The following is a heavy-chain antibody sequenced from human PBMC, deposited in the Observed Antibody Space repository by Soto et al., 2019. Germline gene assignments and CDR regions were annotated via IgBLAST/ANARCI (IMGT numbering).Heavy chain of an antibody. CDR3: AKDRIASSGPGFFDF. D-gene: IGHD6-13*01. CDR2: SSAGGGGT. CDR1: GFTLSTYD. Sequence: GGSLRLSCAASGFTLSTYDMQWVRQAPGKGLEWVSISSAGGGGTYRADSVKGRSTISRDKSKSTLYLQMNSLRVEDTALYFCAKDRIASSGPGFFDFWGQGTLVTVSS. V-gene: IGHV3-23*01. J-gene: IGHJ4*02.